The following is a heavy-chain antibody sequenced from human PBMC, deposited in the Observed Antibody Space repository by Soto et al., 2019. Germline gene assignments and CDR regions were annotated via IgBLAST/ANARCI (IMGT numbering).Heavy chain of an antibody. CDR3: ARSYTDMAAPYYGMDV. Sequence: QVQLVQSGAEVKKPGASVKVSCKASGYAFTDYYMHWVRQAPGQGLEWMGWINSKSGGTNLAQRFQGRVTMTRDTSISTTHLEVSRLRSDDTAIFYRARSYTDMAAPYYGMDVWGQGTTVTVSS. CDR1: GYAFTDYY. CDR2: INSKSGGT. J-gene: IGHJ6*02. V-gene: IGHV1-2*02. D-gene: IGHD5-18*01.